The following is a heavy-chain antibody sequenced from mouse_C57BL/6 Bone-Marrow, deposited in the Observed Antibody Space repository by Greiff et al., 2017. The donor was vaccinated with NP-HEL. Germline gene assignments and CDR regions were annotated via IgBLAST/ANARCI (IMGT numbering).Heavy chain of an antibody. J-gene: IGHJ1*03. CDR1: GYTFTSYW. V-gene: IGHV1-52*01. CDR2: IDPSDSET. Sequence: VQLQQPGAELVRPGSSVKLSCKASGYTFTSYWMHWVKQRPIQGLEWIGNIDPSDSETHYNQKFKDKATLTVDKSSSTAYMPLSSLTSEDSAVYYCAREGYGSSYYWYFDVWGTGTTVTVSS. D-gene: IGHD1-1*01. CDR3: AREGYGSSYYWYFDV.